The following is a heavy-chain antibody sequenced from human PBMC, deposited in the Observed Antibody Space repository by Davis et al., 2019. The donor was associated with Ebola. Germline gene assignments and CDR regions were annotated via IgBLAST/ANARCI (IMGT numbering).Heavy chain of an antibody. V-gene: IGHV4-39*01. Sequence: MPSETLSLTCAVYGGSFSSYYWGWIRQPPGKGLEWIGSIYYSGSTYYNPSLKSRVTISVDTSKNQFSLKLSSVTAADTAVYYCARRIVVVTDVWFDPWGQGTLVTVSS. J-gene: IGHJ5*02. CDR3: ARRIVVVTDVWFDP. CDR1: GGSFSSYY. CDR2: IYYSGST. D-gene: IGHD2-21*02.